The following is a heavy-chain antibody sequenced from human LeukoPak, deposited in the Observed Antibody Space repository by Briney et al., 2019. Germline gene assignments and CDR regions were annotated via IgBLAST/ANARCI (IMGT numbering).Heavy chain of an antibody. V-gene: IGHV3-48*01. J-gene: IGHJ4*02. CDR1: GFTFSSYS. CDR3: ARSEALRDY. Sequence: GGSLRLSCAASGFTFSSYSMNWVRQAPGKGLEWVSYISSSSSTIYYADSVKGRFTISRDNAKNSLYLQMNSLRAEDTAVYYCARSEALRDYWGQGTLVTVSS. CDR2: ISSSSSTI.